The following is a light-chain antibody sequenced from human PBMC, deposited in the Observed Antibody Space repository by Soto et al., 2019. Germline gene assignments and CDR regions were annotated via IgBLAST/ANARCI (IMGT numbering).Light chain of an antibody. J-gene: IGKJ1*01. CDR3: QQYHNSPSA. CDR1: ESVTSSF. Sequence: TQSPGTLSLSPGERATLSCRASESVTSSFLAWYQQKPGQAPRLLIYGASSRATGIPDRFSGSGSGTDFTLTISRLEPEDFAVYYCQQYHNSPSAFGQGTKVDIK. V-gene: IGKV3-20*01. CDR2: GAS.